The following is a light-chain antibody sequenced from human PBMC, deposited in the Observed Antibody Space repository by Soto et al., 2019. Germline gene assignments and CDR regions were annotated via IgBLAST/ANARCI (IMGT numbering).Light chain of an antibody. CDR2: LGS. CDR1: QSLLHSNGYNY. V-gene: IGKV2-28*01. CDR3: MQALQTYT. Sequence: DIVMTQSPLSLPVTPGEPASISCRSSQSLLHSNGYNYLDWYLQKPGQSPQLLIYLGSNRASGVPDRFSGSRSGTDFALKISRVAAEDVGADYCMQALQTYTCGQGTKLEIK. J-gene: IGKJ2*01.